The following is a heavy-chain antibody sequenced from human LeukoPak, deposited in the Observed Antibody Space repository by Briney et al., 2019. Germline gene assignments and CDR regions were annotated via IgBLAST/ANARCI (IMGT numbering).Heavy chain of an antibody. V-gene: IGHV4-39*01. CDR2: IYYSGST. CDR3: AIYNYGKFDY. J-gene: IGHJ4*02. CDR1: GGSISSSSYY. Sequence: SETLSLTCTVSGGSISSSSYYWGWIRQPPGKGLEWIGSIYYSGSTYYNPSLKSRVTISVDTSKNQFSLKLSSVTAADTAVYYCAIYNYGKFDYWGQGTLVTVSS. D-gene: IGHD5-18*01.